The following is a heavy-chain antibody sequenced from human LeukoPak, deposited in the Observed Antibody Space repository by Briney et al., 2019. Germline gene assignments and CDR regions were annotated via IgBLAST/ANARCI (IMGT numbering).Heavy chain of an antibody. CDR1: GASISSYY. CDR2: IYYSGST. V-gene: IGHV4-59*12. CDR3: ARKYCSATSCSFGFDI. Sequence: PSETLSLTCTVSGASISSYYWSWIRQPPGKGLEWIGYIYYSGSTNYNPSLKSRVTISVDTSKNQFSLNLTSVTAADTAVYFCARKYCSATSCSFGFDIWGRGTKVTVSS. D-gene: IGHD2-2*01. J-gene: IGHJ3*02.